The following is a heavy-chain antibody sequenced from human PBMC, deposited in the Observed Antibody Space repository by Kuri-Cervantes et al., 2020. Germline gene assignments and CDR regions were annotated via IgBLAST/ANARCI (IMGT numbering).Heavy chain of an antibody. CDR3: ARDVLNYYDFDAFDI. Sequence: GSLRLSCAASGFTFDDYTMHWVRQAPGKGLEWVSLISWDGGSTYYADSVKGRFTISRDNSKNSLYLQMNSLRAEDTAVYYCARDVLNYYDFDAFDIWGQGTMVTVSS. J-gene: IGHJ3*02. D-gene: IGHD3-22*01. CDR1: GFTFDDYT. CDR2: ISWDGGST. V-gene: IGHV3-43*01.